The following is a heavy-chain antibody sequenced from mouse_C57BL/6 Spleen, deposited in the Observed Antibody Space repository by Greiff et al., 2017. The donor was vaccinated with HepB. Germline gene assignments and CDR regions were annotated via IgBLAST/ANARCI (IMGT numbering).Heavy chain of an antibody. V-gene: IGHV1-26*01. CDR1: GYTFTDYY. CDR2: INPNNGGT. CDR3: ARDYYGSSQFAY. Sequence: EVKLQQSGPELVKPGASVKISCKASGYTFTDYYMNWVKQSHGKSLEWIGDINPNNGGTSYNQKFKGKATLTVDKSSSTAYMELRSLTSEDSAVYYCARDYYGSSQFAYWGQGTLVTVSA. D-gene: IGHD1-1*01. J-gene: IGHJ3*01.